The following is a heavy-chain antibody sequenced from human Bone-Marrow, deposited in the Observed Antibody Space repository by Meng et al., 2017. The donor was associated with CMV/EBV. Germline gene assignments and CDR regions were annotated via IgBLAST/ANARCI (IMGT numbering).Heavy chain of an antibody. CDR2: IKQDGGEK. CDR1: GFTSSNYW. Sequence: GESLKISCAASGFTSSNYWMSWVRQAPGKGLEWVANIKQDGGEKYYVDSVKGRFTISRDNAKNSLYLQMNSLRAEDTAVYYCARRVAGPRNDAFDIWGQGTMVTVSS. D-gene: IGHD6-19*01. CDR3: ARRVAGPRNDAFDI. J-gene: IGHJ3*02. V-gene: IGHV3-7*01.